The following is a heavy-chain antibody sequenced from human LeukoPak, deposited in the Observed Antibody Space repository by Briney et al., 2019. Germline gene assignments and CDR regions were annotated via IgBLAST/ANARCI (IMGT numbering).Heavy chain of an antibody. Sequence: SETLSLTCAVYGGSFSGYYWSWIRQPPGKGLEWIGEINHSGSTNYNPSLKSRVTISVDTSKNQFSLKLSSVTAADTAVYYCARKGNGWYYTLFDYWGQGTLVTVSS. CDR1: GGSFSGYY. D-gene: IGHD6-19*01. V-gene: IGHV4-34*01. CDR3: ARKGNGWYYTLFDY. J-gene: IGHJ4*02. CDR2: INHSGST.